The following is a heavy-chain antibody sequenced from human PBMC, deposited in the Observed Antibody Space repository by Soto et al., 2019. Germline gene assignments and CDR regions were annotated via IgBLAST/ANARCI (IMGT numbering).Heavy chain of an antibody. CDR2: ISAYNGNT. Sequence: ASVKVSCKASGYIFTSYGISWVRQAPGQGLEWMGWISAYNGNTNYAQKLQGRVTMTTDTSTSTAYMELRSLRSDDTAVYYCASGWFGEFVYYFDYWGQGTLLTVSS. CDR3: ASGWFGEFVYYFDY. V-gene: IGHV1-18*01. D-gene: IGHD3-10*01. CDR1: GYIFTSYG. J-gene: IGHJ4*02.